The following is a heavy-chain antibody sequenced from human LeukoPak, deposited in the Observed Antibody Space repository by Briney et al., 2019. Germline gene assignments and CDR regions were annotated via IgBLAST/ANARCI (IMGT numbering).Heavy chain of an antibody. CDR2: ISSSGTYV. CDR1: GFTFSDYA. Sequence: GGSLRLSCAASGFTFSDYAMNWVRQAPGKGLEWVSSISSSGTYVYYADSVKGRFTISRDNAKNSLSLQMNSLRADDAAVYYCARDYYDTPLDYWGQGTLVTVSS. D-gene: IGHD3-22*01. CDR3: ARDYYDTPLDY. V-gene: IGHV3-21*01. J-gene: IGHJ4*02.